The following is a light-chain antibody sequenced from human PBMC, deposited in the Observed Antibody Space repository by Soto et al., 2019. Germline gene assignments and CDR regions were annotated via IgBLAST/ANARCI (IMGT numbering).Light chain of an antibody. Sequence: QSALTQPASVSGSPGQSITISCTGTSSDVGGYNYVSWYQQYPGRVPKLLIYKVSDRPSGISNLFSGSKSGNTASLTISGLQAADEADYFCTSPTPGSLYVFGSGTKLTVL. J-gene: IGLJ1*01. CDR2: KVS. CDR3: TSPTPGSLYV. CDR1: SSDVGGYNY. V-gene: IGLV2-14*01.